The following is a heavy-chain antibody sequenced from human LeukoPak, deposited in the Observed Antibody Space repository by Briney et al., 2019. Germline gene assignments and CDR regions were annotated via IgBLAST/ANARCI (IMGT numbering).Heavy chain of an antibody. J-gene: IGHJ3*02. CDR1: GGTFSSYA. CDR2: IIPIFGTA. V-gene: IGHV1-69*05. Sequence: SVKVSCKASGGTFSSYAISWVRQAPGQGLEWMGRIIPIFGTANYAQKFQGRVTITTDESTSTAYMELSSLRSEDTAVYYCARFRYSYASPMAGYDAFDIWGQGTWSPSLQ. D-gene: IGHD5-18*01. CDR3: ARFRYSYASPMAGYDAFDI.